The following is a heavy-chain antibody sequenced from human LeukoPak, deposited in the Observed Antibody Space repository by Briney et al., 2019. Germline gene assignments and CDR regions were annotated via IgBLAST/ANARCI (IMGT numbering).Heavy chain of an antibody. Sequence: PGGSLRLSCVASGFTFSTYWMTWVRQAPGKGLEWVANIKQDGNQNYYVDSVRGRFTISRDNSKNSLYLQMDSLRVDDTAVYYCARDVEMFSTTWSDAFGIWGQGTMVTVSS. V-gene: IGHV3-7*01. D-gene: IGHD6-13*01. CDR1: GFTFSTYW. CDR2: IKQDGNQN. J-gene: IGHJ3*02. CDR3: ARDVEMFSTTWSDAFGI.